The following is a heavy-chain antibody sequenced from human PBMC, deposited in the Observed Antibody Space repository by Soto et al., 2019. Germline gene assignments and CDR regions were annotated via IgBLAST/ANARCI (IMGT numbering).Heavy chain of an antibody. CDR1: VFTFSSYG. D-gene: IGHD5-18*01. Sequence: RRLSFAASVFTFSSYGMHWVRQAPGKGLGWVAVISYDGSNKYYADSVKGRFTISRDNSKNTPYLQMNSLRAEDTAVYYCAKETVDTAMVAYYYYYGMDVWGQGTTVTVSS. J-gene: IGHJ6*02. CDR3: AKETVDTAMVAYYYYYGMDV. CDR2: ISYDGSNK. V-gene: IGHV3-30*18.